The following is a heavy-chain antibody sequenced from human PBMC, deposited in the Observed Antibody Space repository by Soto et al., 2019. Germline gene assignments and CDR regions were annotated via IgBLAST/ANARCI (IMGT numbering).Heavy chain of an antibody. J-gene: IGHJ3*02. CDR2: ISTSDGNT. V-gene: IGHV1-18*04. Sequence: QVQLVQSGPEVKKPGASVKVSCKTSGYTFINFGISWVRQAPGQGPEWMGWISTSDGNTNYAQKIQERVTMTTDTSTTTAYMEVRSLTFDDTAVYYCARWAVASNDWYLGALDIWGQGTLVTVSS. CDR3: ARWAVASNDWYLGALDI. D-gene: IGHD6-19*01. CDR1: GYTFINFG.